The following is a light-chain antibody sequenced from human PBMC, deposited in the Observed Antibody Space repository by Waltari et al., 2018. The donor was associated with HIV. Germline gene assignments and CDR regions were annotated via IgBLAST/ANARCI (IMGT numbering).Light chain of an antibody. CDR2: DVS. CDR3: TSYISSSTPV. CDR1: SSDLTYYNS. V-gene: IGLV2-14*01. J-gene: IGLJ3*02. Sequence: QSALTQPASVSGSPGQSITISCPGTSSDLTYYNSVSWYQHHPAKAPKVIIYDVSNRPSGVSHRFAGSKSGHTASLTISGLQSEDEADYFCTSYISSSTPVFGGGTKLTVL.